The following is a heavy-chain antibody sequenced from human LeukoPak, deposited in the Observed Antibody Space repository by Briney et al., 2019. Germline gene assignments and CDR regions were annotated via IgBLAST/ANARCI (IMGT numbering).Heavy chain of an antibody. D-gene: IGHD6-6*01. CDR2: ISYDGSNK. J-gene: IGHJ4*02. CDR3: AKKRALGEVEYSSSYFDY. V-gene: IGHV3-30*18. Sequence: GGSLRLSCAPSGFTFSSYGMHWVRQAPGKGLEWVAVISYDGSNKYYADSVKGRFTISRDNSKNTLYLQMNSLRAEDTAVYYCAKKRALGEVEYSSSYFDYWGQGTLVTVSS. CDR1: GFTFSSYG.